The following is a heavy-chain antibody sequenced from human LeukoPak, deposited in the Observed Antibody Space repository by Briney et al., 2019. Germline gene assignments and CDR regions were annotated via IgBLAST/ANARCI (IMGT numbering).Heavy chain of an antibody. V-gene: IGHV4-34*01. CDR3: ARVLGLRYFDWLSQDAFDI. CDR2: INHIVIT. CDR1: VGSFSGYD. Sequence: SETLSLTCAVYVGSFSGYDWSWSRQPPGKRLEWMCEINHIVITNYNPSLKSRVTISVDTSKNPFSLKLSSVPAADTDVYYCARVLGLRYFDWLSQDAFDIWGQGTMVTVSS. D-gene: IGHD3-9*01. J-gene: IGHJ3*02.